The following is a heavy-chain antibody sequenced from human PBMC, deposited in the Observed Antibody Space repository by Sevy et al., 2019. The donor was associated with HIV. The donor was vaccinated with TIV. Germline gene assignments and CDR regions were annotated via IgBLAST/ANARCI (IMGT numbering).Heavy chain of an antibody. CDR1: GFRFCDEP. CDR3: VRDTQVGSDY. Sequence: GGSLRLSCVASGFRFCDEPMNWVRQAPGKGLEWISNIRSDSSVMSYADTVRGRFTVSRDNARNSLSLQLNSLRDEDTALYYCVRDTQVGSDYWGQGTLVTVSS. J-gene: IGHJ4*02. V-gene: IGHV3-48*02. D-gene: IGHD3-10*01. CDR2: IRSDSSVM.